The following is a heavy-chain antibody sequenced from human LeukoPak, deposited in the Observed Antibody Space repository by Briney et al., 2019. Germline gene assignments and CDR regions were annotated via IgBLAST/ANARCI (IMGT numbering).Heavy chain of an antibody. CDR1: GYPFSAHF. CDR2: IDTTAGNP. Sequence: ASVRVSCTASGYPFSAHFLNWVRQAPGQGLEWMGNIDTTAGNPRYAQDFTGRFVFSLDTSVSTAYLQITSLKADDTAAYYCVRGTPTPGMDYWGQGTQVTVSS. D-gene: IGHD3-10*01. J-gene: IGHJ4*02. CDR3: VRGTPTPGMDY. V-gene: IGHV7-4-1*02.